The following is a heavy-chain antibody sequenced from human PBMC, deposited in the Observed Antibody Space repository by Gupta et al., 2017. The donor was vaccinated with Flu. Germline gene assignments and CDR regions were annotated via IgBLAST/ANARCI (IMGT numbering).Heavy chain of an antibody. D-gene: IGHD6-13*01. CDR3: ARGTYSSSCSSNFDR. J-gene: IGHJ4*02. V-gene: IGHV4-34*01. Sequence: RQSPGKGPEWIGEINRDGSATYNPSLKSRVTISVDPSKMQFYLNLISVSAADTAVYYCARGTYSSSCSSNFDRWGQGTLVTVST. CDR2: INRDGSA.